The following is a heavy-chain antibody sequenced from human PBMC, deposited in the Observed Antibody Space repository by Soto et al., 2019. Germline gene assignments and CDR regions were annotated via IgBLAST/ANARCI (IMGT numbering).Heavy chain of an antibody. J-gene: IGHJ4*02. CDR2: KSYDGTNE. V-gene: IGHV3-30*18. D-gene: IGHD3-3*01. Sequence: GGSLRLSCAASGFTLRSNGMHWVRQAPSKGLERVAIKSYDGTNEYYADSVRGRFTISRDNSKNTLYLQMNSLRVEDTAVYYCVKGPCSGYSPFDYWGQGTLVTVS. CDR3: VKGPCSGYSPFDY. CDR1: GFTLRSNG.